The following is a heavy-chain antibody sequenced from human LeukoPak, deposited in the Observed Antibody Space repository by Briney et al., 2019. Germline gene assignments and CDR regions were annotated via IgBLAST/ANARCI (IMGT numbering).Heavy chain of an antibody. J-gene: IGHJ4*02. CDR2: IDYGSTTK. D-gene: IGHD1-26*01. CDR1: GFTFSSYS. CDR3: ASMGADFFDS. V-gene: IGHV3-48*04. Sequence: PGGSLRLSCAASGFTFSSYSMNWVRQAPGKGLEWISYIDYGSTTKFYAGPVKGRFTISRDNARNSLFLQMNRLRAEDTAVYYCASMGADFFDSWGQGTLVTVSS.